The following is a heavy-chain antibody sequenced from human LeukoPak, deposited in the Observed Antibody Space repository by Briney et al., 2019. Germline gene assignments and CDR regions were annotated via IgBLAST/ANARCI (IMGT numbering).Heavy chain of an antibody. CDR1: GYTFTNYD. CDR2: IIPIFGTA. V-gene: IGHV1-69*13. D-gene: IGHD1-14*01. J-gene: IGHJ6*02. CDR3: AREIRRRGLPDYYYGMDV. Sequence: SVKVSCKASGYTFTNYDINWVRQAPGQGLEWMGGIIPIFGTANYAQKFQGRVTITADESTSTAYMELSSLRSEDTAVYYCAREIRRRGLPDYYYGMDVWGQGTTVTVSS.